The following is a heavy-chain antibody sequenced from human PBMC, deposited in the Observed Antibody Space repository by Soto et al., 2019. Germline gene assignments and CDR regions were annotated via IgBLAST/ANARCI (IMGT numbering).Heavy chain of an antibody. CDR2: IYQSGYT. V-gene: IGHV4-30-2*01. CDR3: ARAEIADCWGVGY. Sequence: QLQLQESGSGLVKPSQTLSLTCAVSGGSISSGGYSWSWIRQPPGKGLEWIGYIYQSGYTYYNPSLKSRDTIPVDSSKNQFSLNLTSVTAADTAVYYGARAEIADCWGVGYWGQGTLVTVSS. D-gene: IGHD2-21*01. CDR1: GGSISSGGYS. J-gene: IGHJ4*02.